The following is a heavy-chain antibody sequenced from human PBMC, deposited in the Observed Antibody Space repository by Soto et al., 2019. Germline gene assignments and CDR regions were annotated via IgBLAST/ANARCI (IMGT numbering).Heavy chain of an antibody. J-gene: IGHJ6*02. CDR3: ARAQESYSSSWLDYYYYGMDV. Sequence: QVQLQESGPGLVKPSETLSLTCTVSGGSISSYYWSWIRQPPGKGLEWIGYIYYSGSTNYNPSLKRRVTISVDTSKNQFSLKLSSVTAADTAVYYCARAQESYSSSWLDYYYYGMDVWGQAPTVTVSS. V-gene: IGHV4-59*01. D-gene: IGHD6-13*01. CDR1: GGSISSYY. CDR2: IYYSGST.